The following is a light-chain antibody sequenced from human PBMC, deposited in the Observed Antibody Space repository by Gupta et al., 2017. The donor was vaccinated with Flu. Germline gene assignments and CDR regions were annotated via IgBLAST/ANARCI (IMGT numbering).Light chain of an antibody. Sequence: GDRVTSTCRASQSISSYLNWYQQKPGKAPKLLIYAASSLQSGVPSRFSGSGSGTDFTLTISSLQPEDFATYYCQQSYSTLVTFGQGTKLEIK. J-gene: IGKJ2*01. CDR1: QSISSY. V-gene: IGKV1-39*01. CDR3: QQSYSTLVT. CDR2: AAS.